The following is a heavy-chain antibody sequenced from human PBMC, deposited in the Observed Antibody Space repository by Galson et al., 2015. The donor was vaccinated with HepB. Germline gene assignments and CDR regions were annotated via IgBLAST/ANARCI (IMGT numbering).Heavy chain of an antibody. D-gene: IGHD4-23*01. J-gene: IGHJ4*02. V-gene: IGHV3-74*01. CDR3: ARATVEGFGC. CDR2: INGDGGST. CDR1: GLTLSSNW. Sequence: SLRLSCAASGLTLSSNWMHWVRQVPGKRLVWVSRINGDGGSTTYADSVKGRFTVSRDNAKNTLYLQTNRLRAGETAVYYCARATVEGFGCWGQGTLVTVSS.